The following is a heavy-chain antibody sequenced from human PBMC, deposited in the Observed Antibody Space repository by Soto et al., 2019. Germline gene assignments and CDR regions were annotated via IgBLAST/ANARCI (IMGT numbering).Heavy chain of an antibody. CDR2: ISYDGSNK. J-gene: IGHJ6*02. Sequence: GGSLRLSCAASGFTFSSYAMHWVRQAPGKGLEWVAVISYDGSNKYYADSVKGRFTISRDNSKNTLYLQMNSLRAEDTAVYYCARDGWSMVRGPNDYYYGMDVWGQGTXVTVSS. CDR1: GFTFSSYA. D-gene: IGHD3-10*01. CDR3: ARDGWSMVRGPNDYYYGMDV. V-gene: IGHV3-30-3*01.